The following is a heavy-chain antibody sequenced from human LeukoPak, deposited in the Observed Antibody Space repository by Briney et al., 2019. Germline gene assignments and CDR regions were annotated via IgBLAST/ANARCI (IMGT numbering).Heavy chain of an antibody. V-gene: IGHV4-39*07. D-gene: IGHD3-22*01. CDR1: GGSISSSTYY. CDR3: ARGNSYYDSSDYFPWESFQH. Sequence: SETLSLTCTVSGGSISSSTYYWAWVRQPPGKGLEWIASIYYSGTTYYNPSLKSRVTISVDTSRNQFSLNLSSVTAADTAVYYCARGNSYYDSSDYFPWESFQHWGQGTLVTVSS. CDR2: IYYSGTT. J-gene: IGHJ1*01.